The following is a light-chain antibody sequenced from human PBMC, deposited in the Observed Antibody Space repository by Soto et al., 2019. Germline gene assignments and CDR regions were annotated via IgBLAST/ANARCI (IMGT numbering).Light chain of an antibody. Sequence: EMVMTQSPGTLSLSPGERATLSCRASQSVSSNYLAWYQHKPGQAPRLLIYRSSSRATGIPDRFSGSGSGTDFTLTISRVEPEDFAVYYCHQYGTSVTWTFGQGTKVDIK. CDR2: RSS. V-gene: IGKV3-20*01. CDR1: QSVSSNY. CDR3: HQYGTSVTWT. J-gene: IGKJ1*01.